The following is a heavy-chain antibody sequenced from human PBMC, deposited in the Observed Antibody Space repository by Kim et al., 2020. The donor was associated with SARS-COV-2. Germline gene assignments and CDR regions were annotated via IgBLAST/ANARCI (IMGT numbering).Heavy chain of an antibody. CDR1: GYTFTGYY. J-gene: IGHJ5*02. V-gene: IGHV1-2*02. D-gene: IGHD6-19*01. CDR2: INPNSGGT. Sequence: ASVKVSCKASGYTFTGYYMHWVRQAPGQGLEWMGWINPNSGGTNYAQKFQGRVTMTRDTSISTAYMELSRLRSDDTAVYYCARDEGEQWLVRSDWFDPWGQGTLVTVSS. CDR3: ARDEGEQWLVRSDWFDP.